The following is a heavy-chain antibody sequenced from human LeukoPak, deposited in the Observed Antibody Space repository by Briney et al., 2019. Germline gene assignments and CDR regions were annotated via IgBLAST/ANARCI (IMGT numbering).Heavy chain of an antibody. D-gene: IGHD5-12*01. CDR2: INHSGST. J-gene: IGHJ4*02. V-gene: IGHV4-34*01. CDR3: ARARDIRYFDY. CDR1: GGSFSGYY. Sequence: PSETLSLTCAVYGGSFSGYYWSWIRQRPGKGLERIGEINHSGSTNYNPSLKSRVTISVDTSKNQLSLKLSSVTGADTAVYYCARARDIRYFDYWGQGTLVTVSS.